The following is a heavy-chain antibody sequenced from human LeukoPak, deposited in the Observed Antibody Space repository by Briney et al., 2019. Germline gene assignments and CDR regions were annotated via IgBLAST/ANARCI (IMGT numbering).Heavy chain of an antibody. CDR1: GGSISSYY. Sequence: SETLSLTCTVSGGSISSYYWSWIRQPAGKGLEWIGRIYTSGSTNYDPSLKSRVTMSVDTSKNQFSLKLSSVTAADTAVYYCASYPYDFWSGYYYYYGMDVWGQGTTVTVSS. D-gene: IGHD3-3*01. CDR3: ASYPYDFWSGYYYYYGMDV. V-gene: IGHV4-4*07. CDR2: IYTSGST. J-gene: IGHJ6*02.